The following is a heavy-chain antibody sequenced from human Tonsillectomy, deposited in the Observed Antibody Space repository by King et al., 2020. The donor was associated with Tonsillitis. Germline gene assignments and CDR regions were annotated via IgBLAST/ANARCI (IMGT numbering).Heavy chain of an antibody. CDR1: GYTFTSYG. D-gene: IGHD3-10*01. J-gene: IGHJ4*02. V-gene: IGHV1-18*01. Sequence: QLVQSGAEVKKPGASVKVSCKTSGYTFTSYGIGWVRQAPGQGLEWRGWNMGDNGNTNYEPKFQGRVTMTTDTSTSKAYMELRSLSADDTAMYYCARHAWFGELFLHFDYWGQGTLVTVSS. CDR2: NMGDNGNT. CDR3: ARHAWFGELFLHFDY.